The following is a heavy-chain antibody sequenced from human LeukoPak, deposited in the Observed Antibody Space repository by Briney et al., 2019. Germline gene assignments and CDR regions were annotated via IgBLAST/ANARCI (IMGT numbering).Heavy chain of an antibody. D-gene: IGHD6-19*01. J-gene: IGHJ2*01. Sequence: ASVKVSCKASGYTFTSYGISWVRQAPGQGLEWMGWISAYNGNTNYAQKLQGRVTMTTDTSTSTAYMELRSLRSDDTAVYYCAFSLAVAGRGLFFDLWGRGTLVTVSS. CDR2: ISAYNGNT. CDR1: GYTFTSYG. CDR3: AFSLAVAGRGLFFDL. V-gene: IGHV1-18*01.